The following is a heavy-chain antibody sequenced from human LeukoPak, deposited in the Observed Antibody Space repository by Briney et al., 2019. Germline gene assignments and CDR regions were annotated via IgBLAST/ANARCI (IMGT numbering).Heavy chain of an antibody. CDR3: ARASTEYAVTDGFDT. V-gene: IGHV3-21*06. CDR1: GFTFKDYT. D-gene: IGHD4-17*01. J-gene: IGHJ5*02. CDR2: VSFGSSYI. Sequence: PGGSLRLSCAASGFTFKDYTMNCVRQSPGKGPQWVSYVSFGSSYISYADSLKGRFTISRDDAKSPVYLEMTSLRTDDTAVYYCARASTEYAVTDGFDTWGPGTLVTVSS.